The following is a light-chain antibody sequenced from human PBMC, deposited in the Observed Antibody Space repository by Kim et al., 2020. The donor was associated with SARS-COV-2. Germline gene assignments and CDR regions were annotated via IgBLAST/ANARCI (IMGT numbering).Light chain of an antibody. J-gene: IGKJ1*01. CDR1: QSISDF. CDR3: QQYRSYPWT. V-gene: IGKV1-5*03. Sequence: ASVGDRVTITCRASQSISDFLAWYQQKPGKATKLLIYRASNLKSGVPSRFSGSGSGTEFTLTTSSLQPDDFATYYCQQYRSYPWTFGQGTKVDIK. CDR2: RAS.